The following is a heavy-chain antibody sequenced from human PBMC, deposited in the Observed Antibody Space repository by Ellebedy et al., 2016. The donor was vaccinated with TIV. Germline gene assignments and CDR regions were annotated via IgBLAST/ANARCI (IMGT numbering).Heavy chain of an antibody. Sequence: PGGSLRLSCAASGFTFSSYGMTWVRQAPGKGLEWVSDISGSGDTTYYADSVKGRFTFSRDNSKNTVYLQMNSLRAEDTAVYYCAKEQSPYYDILTDSFDYWGQGALVTVSS. CDR2: ISGSGDTT. J-gene: IGHJ4*02. CDR3: AKEQSPYYDILTDSFDY. D-gene: IGHD3-9*01. CDR1: GFTFSSYG. V-gene: IGHV3-23*01.